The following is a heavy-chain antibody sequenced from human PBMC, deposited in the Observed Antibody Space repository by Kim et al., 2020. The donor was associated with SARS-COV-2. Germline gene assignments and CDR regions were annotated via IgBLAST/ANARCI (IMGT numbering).Heavy chain of an antibody. D-gene: IGHD3-22*01. CDR2: IYSGGST. J-gene: IGHJ1*01. V-gene: IGHV3-53*01. CDR3: ARDPDGTYRENYYDSSGLD. Sequence: GGSLRLSCAASGFTVSSNYMSWVRQAPGKGLEWVSVIYSGGSTYYADSVKGRFTISRDNSKNTLYLQMNSLRAEDTAVYYCARDPDGTYRENYYDSSGLDWGQGTLVTVSS. CDR1: GFTVSSNY.